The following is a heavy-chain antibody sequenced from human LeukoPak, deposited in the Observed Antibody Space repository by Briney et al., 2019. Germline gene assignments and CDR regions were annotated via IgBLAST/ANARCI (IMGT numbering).Heavy chain of an antibody. Sequence: GSLRLSCEASGFTFGTYAMNWVRQSPGKGLEWVSYISTGSSPIYYADSVKGRFTISRDNAKNSLYLQMHSLRAEDTAIYYCARGLFWFGDLSYSMDVWGQGTTVTVSS. CDR2: ISTGSSPI. V-gene: IGHV3-48*01. CDR1: GFTFGTYA. J-gene: IGHJ6*02. D-gene: IGHD3-10*01. CDR3: ARGLFWFGDLSYSMDV.